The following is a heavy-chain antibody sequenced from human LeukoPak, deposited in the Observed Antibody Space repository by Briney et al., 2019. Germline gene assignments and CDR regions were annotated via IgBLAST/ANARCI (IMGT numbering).Heavy chain of an antibody. D-gene: IGHD2-2*01. Sequence: GGSLRLSCAASGFTFSSYGMHWVRQAPGKGLEWVAVIWYDGSNKYYADSVKGRFTISRDNSKNTLYLQMNSLRAEDTAVYYCAKLGYCSSTSCYYKKDFDYWGQGTLVTVSS. CDR3: AKLGYCSSTSCYYKKDFDY. CDR2: IWYDGSNK. CDR1: GFTFSSYG. V-gene: IGHV3-30*02. J-gene: IGHJ4*02.